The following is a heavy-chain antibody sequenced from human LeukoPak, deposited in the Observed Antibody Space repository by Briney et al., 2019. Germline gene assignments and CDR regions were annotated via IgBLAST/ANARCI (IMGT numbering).Heavy chain of an antibody. D-gene: IGHD4-17*01. V-gene: IGHV3-21*01. Sequence: PGGSLRLSCAASGFSFSDAWLTWVRQAPGKGLEWVSSISSSSSYIYYADSVKGRFTISRDNAKNSLYLQMNSLRAEDTAVYYCARGGSVRYYFDDWGQGTLVTVSS. CDR2: ISSSSSYI. CDR1: GFSFSDAW. J-gene: IGHJ4*02. CDR3: ARGGSVRYYFDD.